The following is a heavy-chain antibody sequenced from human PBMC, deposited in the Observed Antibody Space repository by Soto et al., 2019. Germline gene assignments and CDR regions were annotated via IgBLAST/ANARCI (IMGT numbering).Heavy chain of an antibody. V-gene: IGHV4-59*08. D-gene: IGHD3-9*01. CDR3: ARHARYYDILTGYSTLSWFDP. J-gene: IGHJ5*02. Sequence: PSETLSLTCTVCGDSISSYYRSWIRQPPGKGLEWIGYIYYSGSTNYNPSLKSRVTISVDTSKNQFSLKLSSVTAADTAVYYCARHARYYDILTGYSTLSWFDPWGQGTLVTVSS. CDR2: IYYSGST. CDR1: GDSISSYY.